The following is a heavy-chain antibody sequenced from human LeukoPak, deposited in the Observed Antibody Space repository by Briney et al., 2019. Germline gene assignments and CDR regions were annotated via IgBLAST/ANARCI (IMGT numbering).Heavy chain of an antibody. V-gene: IGHV3-30*18. CDR1: GFTFSSYG. CDR2: ISYDGSNK. D-gene: IGHD1-26*01. J-gene: IGHJ4*02. CDR3: AKDRGVGAPFDY. Sequence: GGSLRLSCAASGFTFSSYGMHWARQAPGKGLEWVAVISYDGSNKYYADSVKGRFTISRDNSKNTLYLQMNSLRAEDTAVYYCAKDRGVGAPFDYWGQGTLVTVSS.